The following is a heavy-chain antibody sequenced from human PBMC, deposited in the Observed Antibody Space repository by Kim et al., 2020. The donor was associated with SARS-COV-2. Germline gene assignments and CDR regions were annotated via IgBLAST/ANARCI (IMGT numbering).Heavy chain of an antibody. J-gene: IGHJ6*02. CDR3: ARDRAGVAKNNYSYYYGMDV. CDR2: ISSSSSYI. Sequence: GGSLRLSCAASGFTFSSYSMNWVRQAPGKGLEWVSSISSSSSYIFYADSVRGRFTISRDNAKNSLYLQMNSLRAEDTAVYYCARDRAGVAKNNYSYYYGMDVWGQGTTVTVSS. D-gene: IGHD5-12*01. V-gene: IGHV3-21*06. CDR1: GFTFSSYS.